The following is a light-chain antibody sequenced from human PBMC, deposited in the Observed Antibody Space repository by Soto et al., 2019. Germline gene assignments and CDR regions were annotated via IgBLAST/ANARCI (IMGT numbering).Light chain of an antibody. J-gene: IGKJ2*01. V-gene: IGKV3-20*01. CDR3: QQYDISPYT. CDR2: GAS. Sequence: EIVLTQSPGTLSLSPGERATLSCRASQSVISNYLAWYQQKPGQAPRLLIYGASSRATGIPDRFSGSASGTDFTLTISRLEPEDFAVSYCQQYDISPYTFGQGTKLEIK. CDR1: QSVISNY.